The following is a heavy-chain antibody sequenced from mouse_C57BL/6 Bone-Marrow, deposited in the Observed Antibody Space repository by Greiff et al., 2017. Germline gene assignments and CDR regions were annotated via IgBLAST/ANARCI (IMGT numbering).Heavy chain of an antibody. CDR3: ARGSWGRDAMDY. J-gene: IGHJ4*01. V-gene: IGHV1-43*01. CDR2: INPSTGGT. CDR1: GYSFTDYY. D-gene: IGHD1-1*01. Sequence: VQLQQSGPELVKPGASVKISCKASGYSFTDYYMHWVKQSSEKSLEWIGEINPSTGGTSYNQKFKGKATLTVDKSSSTAYMQLKSLTSEDSAVYYCARGSWGRDAMDYWGQGTSVTVSS.